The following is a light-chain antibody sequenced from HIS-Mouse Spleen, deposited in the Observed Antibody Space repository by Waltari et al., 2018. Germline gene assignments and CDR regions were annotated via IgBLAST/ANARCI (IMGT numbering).Light chain of an antibody. V-gene: IGLV1-47*01. CDR3: AAWDDSLSGPV. CDR2: RNN. Sequence: QSVLPQPPSASGTPGQRVTISCSGSSSNTGSNYVYWYQQHPGTAPKLLIYRNNQRPSGFPDRFSGSKSGTSASLAISGLRSEDEADYYCAAWDDSLSGPVFGGGTKLTVL. CDR1: SSNTGSNY. J-gene: IGLJ3*02.